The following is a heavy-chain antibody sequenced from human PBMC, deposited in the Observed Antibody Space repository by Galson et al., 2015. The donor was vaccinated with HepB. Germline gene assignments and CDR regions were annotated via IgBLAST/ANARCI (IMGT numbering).Heavy chain of an antibody. D-gene: IGHD6-19*01. Sequence: SLRLSCAASGFTFGNYAMSWFRQAPGKGLEWVGFIRSKAYGGTTEYAASVKGRFTIPRDDSKSIAYLQMNSLKTEDTAVYYCTKINSPAVAGSNRFDPWGQGTLVTVSS. CDR3: TKINSPAVAGSNRFDP. CDR1: GFTFGNYA. CDR2: IRSKAYGGTT. V-gene: IGHV3-49*03. J-gene: IGHJ5*02.